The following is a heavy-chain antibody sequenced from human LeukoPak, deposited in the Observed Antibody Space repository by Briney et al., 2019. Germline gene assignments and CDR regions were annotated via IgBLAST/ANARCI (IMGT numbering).Heavy chain of an antibody. CDR2: ISSSSSYI. CDR3: ARYLATGYFDY. Sequence: GGSLRLSCAASGFTFSSYSMNWVRQAPGKGLEWVSSISSSSSYIYYADSVKGRFTISRDNAKNTLNLQMNSLRAEDTAVYYCARYLATGYFDYWGQGSLVTVSS. CDR1: GFTFSSYS. D-gene: IGHD2/OR15-2a*01. J-gene: IGHJ4*02. V-gene: IGHV3-21*01.